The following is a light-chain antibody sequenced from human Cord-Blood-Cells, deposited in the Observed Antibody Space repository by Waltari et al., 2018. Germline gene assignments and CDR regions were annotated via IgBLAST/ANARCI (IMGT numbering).Light chain of an antibody. CDR2: DVS. J-gene: IGLJ3*02. CDR3: SSYTSSSTLV. V-gene: IGLV2-14*03. CDR1: SSDVGGYTY. Sequence: QSALPQPASVSGSPGQSITISCTGTSSDVGGYTYVSWYQQHPGKAPKPMIYDVSNRPSVVSNRFSSSKSGNTASLTISGLQAEDEADYYCSSYTSSSTLVFGGGTKLTVL.